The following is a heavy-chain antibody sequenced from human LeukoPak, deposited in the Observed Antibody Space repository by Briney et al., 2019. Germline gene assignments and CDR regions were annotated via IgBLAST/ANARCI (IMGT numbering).Heavy chain of an antibody. CDR1: GGSISSYY. Sequence: PSETLSLTCTVSGGSISSYYWSWIRQPPGKGLEWIGYIYYSGSTNYNPSLKSRVTMSVDTSKNQFSLKLSSVTAADTAVYYCARATTVTTNYYYGMDVRGQGTTVTVSS. J-gene: IGHJ6*02. CDR2: IYYSGST. V-gene: IGHV4-59*01. D-gene: IGHD4-17*01. CDR3: ARATTVTTNYYYGMDV.